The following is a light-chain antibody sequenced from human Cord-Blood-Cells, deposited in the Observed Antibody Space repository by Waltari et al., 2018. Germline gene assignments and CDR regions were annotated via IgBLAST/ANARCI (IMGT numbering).Light chain of an antibody. V-gene: IGLV6-57*01. CDR2: EDN. J-gene: IGLJ3*02. Sequence: FMLPQPHPASESPEMQVTISCTRSSGSIAGNYAHRYQQRQGSSPTTVISEDNQRPSGIPDRFSGSIDISSNSPSLTISGLKTEDEADYYCQSYDSSNPVFGGGTKLTVL. CDR3: QSYDSSNPV. CDR1: SGSIAGNY.